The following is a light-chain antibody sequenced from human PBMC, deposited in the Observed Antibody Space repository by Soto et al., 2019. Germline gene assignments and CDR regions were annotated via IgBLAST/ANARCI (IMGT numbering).Light chain of an antibody. CDR2: DAS. Sequence: ENVLTQSPGTLSLSPGERVTLSCRASQSVSSSYLAWYQQKPCQAPRLLIYDASSRATGIPDRFSGSGSGTDFTLTISRLEPEDFAVYYCQQYGSLPRTFGQGTKVEIK. J-gene: IGKJ1*01. CDR3: QQYGSLPRT. V-gene: IGKV3-20*01. CDR1: QSVSSSY.